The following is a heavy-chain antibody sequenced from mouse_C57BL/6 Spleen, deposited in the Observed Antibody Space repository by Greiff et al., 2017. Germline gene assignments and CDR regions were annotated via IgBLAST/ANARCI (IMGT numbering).Heavy chain of an antibody. CDR1: GYTFTSYW. CDR2: LDPSDSYT. CDR3: ARNYGSSPYYFDY. V-gene: IGHV1-50*01. Sequence: QVQLQQPGAELVKPGASVKLSCKASGYTFTSYWMQWVKQRPGQGLEWIGELDPSDSYTNYNQKFKGKAPLTVDTSSSTAYMQLISLTSEDSAVYYCARNYGSSPYYFDYWGQGTTLTVSS. J-gene: IGHJ2*01. D-gene: IGHD1-1*01.